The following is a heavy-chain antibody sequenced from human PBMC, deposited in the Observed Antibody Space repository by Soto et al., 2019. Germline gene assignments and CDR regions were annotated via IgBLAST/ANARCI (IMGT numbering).Heavy chain of an antibody. V-gene: IGHV4-39*01. J-gene: IGHJ4*02. CDR1: GGSISSSSYY. CDR2: IYYSGST. CDR3: ARQVLRFLEWLPDWGYYDY. D-gene: IGHD3-3*01. Sequence: PSETLSLTCTVSGGSISSSSYYWGWIRQPPGKGLEWIGSIYYSGSTYYNPSLKSRVTISVDTSKNQFSLKLSSVTAADTAVYYCARQVLRFLEWLPDWGYYDYWGQGTLVTVSS.